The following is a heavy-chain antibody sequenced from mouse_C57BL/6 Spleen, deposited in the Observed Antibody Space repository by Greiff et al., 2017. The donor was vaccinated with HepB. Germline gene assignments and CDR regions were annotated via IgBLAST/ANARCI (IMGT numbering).Heavy chain of an antibody. Sequence: QVQLQQPGAELVKPGASVKVSCKASGYTFTSYWMHWVKQRPGQGLEWIGRIHPSDSDTNYNQKFKGKATLTVDKSSSTAYMQLSSLTSKDSAVYYCAIVTTVVGWYFDVWGTGTTVTVSS. D-gene: IGHD1-1*01. V-gene: IGHV1-74*01. CDR3: AIVTTVVGWYFDV. J-gene: IGHJ1*03. CDR1: GYTFTSYW. CDR2: IHPSDSDT.